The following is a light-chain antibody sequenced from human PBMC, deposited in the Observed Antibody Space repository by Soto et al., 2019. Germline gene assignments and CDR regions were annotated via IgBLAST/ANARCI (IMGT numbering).Light chain of an antibody. Sequence: DIQMTQSPSSLSVSVGDRVTITCRASQSISSYLNWYQQKPGKAPKLLIYASFNLQSGVPSRFSGRGSGADFTLTISSLLPEDFATYYCQQSYSTPYTFGQGTKLEI. V-gene: IGKV1-39*01. CDR1: QSISSY. J-gene: IGKJ2*01. CDR2: ASF. CDR3: QQSYSTPYT.